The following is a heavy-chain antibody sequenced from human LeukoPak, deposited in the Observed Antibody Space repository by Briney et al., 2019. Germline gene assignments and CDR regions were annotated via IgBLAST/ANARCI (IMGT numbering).Heavy chain of an antibody. J-gene: IGHJ4*02. CDR3: AKRGSGWYDFDY. Sequence: PGGSLRLSCAASGFTFSSNAMSWVRQAPGKGLEWVSAIRGSGGSTNYADSVRGRFTISRDNSKNTLYLQMNSLRADDTAVYYCAKRGSGWYDFDYWGQGTLVTVSS. V-gene: IGHV3-23*01. CDR2: IRGSGGST. CDR1: GFTFSSNA. D-gene: IGHD6-19*01.